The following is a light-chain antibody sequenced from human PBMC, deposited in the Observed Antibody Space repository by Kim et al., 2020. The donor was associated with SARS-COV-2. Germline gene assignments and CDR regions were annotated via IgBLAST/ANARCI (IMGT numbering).Light chain of an antibody. CDR1: SSDVGGYDY. CDR3: SSYTSSSASVV. J-gene: IGLJ2*01. V-gene: IGLV2-14*03. CDR2: DVT. Sequence: QSITISWTGTSSDVGGYDYVSWYQQQPGKAPKLMIYDVTDRPSGVSNRFSGSKSGNTASLTISGLQAEDEADYYCSSYTSSSASVVFGGGTQLTVL.